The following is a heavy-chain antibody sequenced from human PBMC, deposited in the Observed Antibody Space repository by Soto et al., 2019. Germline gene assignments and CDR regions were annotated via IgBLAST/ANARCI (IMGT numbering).Heavy chain of an antibody. CDR3: AADATAWQQMVPSDY. CDR2: IAVGSGYT. V-gene: IGHV1-58*01. CDR1: FTSSA. D-gene: IGHD2-8*01. Sequence: FTSSAFQSVRQARGQRLEWIGWIAVGSGYTNYAQRFQDRVTLTRDMSTATTYMELSRLTSEDTAIYYCAADATAWQQMVPSDYWGQGTLVTV. J-gene: IGHJ4*02.